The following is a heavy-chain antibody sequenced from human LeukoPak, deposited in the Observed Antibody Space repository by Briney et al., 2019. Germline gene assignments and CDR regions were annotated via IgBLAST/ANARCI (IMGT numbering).Heavy chain of an antibody. CDR2: MNPNSGNT. V-gene: IGHV1-8*01. Sequence: APVKVSCKASGYTFTSYDINWVRQATGQGLEWMGWMNPNSGNTGYAQKFQGRVTVTRNTSISTAYMELSSLRSEDTAVYYCARTPSGWFPFYYYYYGMDVWGQGTTVTVSS. CDR1: GYTFTSYD. D-gene: IGHD6-19*01. CDR3: ARTPSGWFPFYYYYYGMDV. J-gene: IGHJ6*02.